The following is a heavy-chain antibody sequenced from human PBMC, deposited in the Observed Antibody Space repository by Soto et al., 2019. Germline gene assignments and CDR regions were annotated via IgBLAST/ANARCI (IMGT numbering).Heavy chain of an antibody. CDR2: ISYDGSNK. J-gene: IGHJ4*02. D-gene: IGHD2-15*01. CDR3: AKGALGLFCSGGSSSTNFVY. V-gene: IGHV3-30*18. Sequence: GGSLRLSCAASGFTFSSYGMHWVRQAPGKGLEWVAVISYDGSNKYYADSVKGRFTISRDNSKNTLYLQMNSLRAEDTAVYYCAKGALGLFCSGGSSSTNFVYRGPGILLPVSA. CDR1: GFTFSSYG.